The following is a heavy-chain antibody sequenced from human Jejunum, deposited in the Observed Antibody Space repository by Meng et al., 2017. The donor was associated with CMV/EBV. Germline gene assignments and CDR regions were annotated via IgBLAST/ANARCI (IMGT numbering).Heavy chain of an antibody. V-gene: IGHV3-23*01. Sequence: MNWVRQAPGKGLEWVSGISKSGGSTYYADSVKGRFTISRDNSKKTLHLQINSLRAEDTAVYFCAKVPSIPNSSGYYYAKFYYGMDVWGQGTTVTVSS. D-gene: IGHD3-22*01. CDR3: AKVPSIPNSSGYYYAKFYYGMDV. J-gene: IGHJ6*02. CDR2: ISKSGGST.